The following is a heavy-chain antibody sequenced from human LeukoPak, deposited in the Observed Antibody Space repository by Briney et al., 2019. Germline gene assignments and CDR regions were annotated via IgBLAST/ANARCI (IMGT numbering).Heavy chain of an antibody. CDR3: ARGAQLTDF. CDR2: IGPDGGTT. Sequence: GGSLRLSCAASGFTFYTYGMHWVRQAPGEGLEYVSGIGPDGGTTYYASSVKGRFTISRDNSKYMLYLQMGSLTVDDMAVYYCARGAQLTDFWGQGTLVTVSS. D-gene: IGHD6-13*01. CDR1: GFTFYTYG. V-gene: IGHV3-64*01. J-gene: IGHJ4*02.